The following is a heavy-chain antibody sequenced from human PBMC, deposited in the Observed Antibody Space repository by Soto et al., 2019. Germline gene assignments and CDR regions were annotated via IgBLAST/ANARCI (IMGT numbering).Heavy chain of an antibody. V-gene: IGHV4-39*01. CDR3: ARRYGDYNLDY. CDR2: IYYSGST. D-gene: IGHD4-17*01. Sequence: QLQLQESGPGLVKPSETLSLTCTVSGCSISSSDYYWGWIRQPPGKGLELIGSIYYSGSTYYNPSLKRRVTISVDTSKNQFSLKLSSVTAADTAVYYCARRYGDYNLDYWGQGTLVTVSS. CDR1: GCSISSSDYY. J-gene: IGHJ4*02.